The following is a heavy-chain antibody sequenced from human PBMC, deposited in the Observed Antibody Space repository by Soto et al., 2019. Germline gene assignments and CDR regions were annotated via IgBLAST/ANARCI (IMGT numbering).Heavy chain of an antibody. CDR2: LYYSGNT. Sequence: SETLSLTCTVSGGSISPFYWSWVRQPPGKGLEWIGYLYYSGNTNYNPSLKSRVTISVDTSKNQFSLKLSSVTAADTAVYYCARDHIVVVTASPYYYYYGMDVWGQGTTVTVSS. CDR3: ARDHIVVVTASPYYYYYGMDV. D-gene: IGHD2-21*02. J-gene: IGHJ6*02. V-gene: IGHV4-59*01. CDR1: GGSISPFY.